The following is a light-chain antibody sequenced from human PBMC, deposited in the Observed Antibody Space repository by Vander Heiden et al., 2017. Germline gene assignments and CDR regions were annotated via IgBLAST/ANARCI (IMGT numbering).Light chain of an antibody. CDR2: DAS. J-gene: IGKJ3*01. V-gene: IGKV1-33*01. CDR3: QQDDNLPFT. CDR1: QDISNY. Sequence: DIQMTQSPSSLSASVGDRVTITCQASQDISNYLNWYQQKPGKAPKLLIYDASNLETGVPSRFSGSGSGTDFTFTIRSLQPEDFATYYCQQDDNLPFTFGPGTKVDIK.